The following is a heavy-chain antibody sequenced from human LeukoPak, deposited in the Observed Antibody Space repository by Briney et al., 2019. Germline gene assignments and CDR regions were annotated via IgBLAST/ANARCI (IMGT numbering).Heavy chain of an antibody. CDR2: INPNSGGT. J-gene: IGHJ5*02. Sequence: ASVKVSCKASGYTFTVYYMHWVRQAPGQGLEYMGWINPNSGGTNYAQKFQGRVTMTRDTSISTAYMELSSLRSDDTAVYYCAREGPLRLPYFDPWGQGTLVTVSS. V-gene: IGHV1-2*02. CDR1: GYTFTVYY. D-gene: IGHD5/OR15-5a*01. CDR3: AREGPLRLPYFDP.